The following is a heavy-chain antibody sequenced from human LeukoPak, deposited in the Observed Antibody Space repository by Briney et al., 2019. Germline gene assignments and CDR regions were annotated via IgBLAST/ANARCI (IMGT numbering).Heavy chain of an antibody. V-gene: IGHV3-15*01. CDR1: GFTFSSYT. D-gene: IGHD5-12*01. Sequence: PGGSLRLSSAASGFTFSSYTMKWVRQAPGKGLEWVGRIKSKTDGGTTDYAAPVKGRFTISRDDSKNTLYLQMNSLKTEDTAVYYCTTGYSGYDFDYWGQGTLVTVSS. J-gene: IGHJ4*02. CDR2: IKSKTDGGTT. CDR3: TTGYSGYDFDY.